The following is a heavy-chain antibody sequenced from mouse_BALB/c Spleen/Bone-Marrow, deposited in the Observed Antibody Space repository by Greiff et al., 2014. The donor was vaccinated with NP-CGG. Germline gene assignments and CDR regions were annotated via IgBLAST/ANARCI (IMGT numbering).Heavy chain of an antibody. D-gene: IGHD1-1*01. V-gene: IGHV1-9*01. CDR1: GYTFSRYW. CDR2: ILPGSGST. CDR3: ARWGYGSSYVGYFDV. J-gene: IGHJ1*01. Sequence: QVQLKQSGAELMKPGASVKISRKATGYTFSRYWIEWVKQRPGHGLEWIGEILPGSGSTNYNEKFKGKATFTADTSSNTAYMQLSSLTSEDSAVYYCARWGYGSSYVGYFDVWGAGTTVTVSS.